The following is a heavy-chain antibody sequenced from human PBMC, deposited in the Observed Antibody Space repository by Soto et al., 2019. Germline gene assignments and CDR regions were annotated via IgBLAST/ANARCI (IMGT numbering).Heavy chain of an antibody. V-gene: IGHV3-48*01. D-gene: IGHD7-27*01. Sequence: GGSLRLSCAASGFTFSNYAMNWDRQAPGKGLEWVSYISSSSSVIDYADSVKGRFTVSRDNARNSLYLQMNSLRAEDTAVYYCARDLSWGSNWYYYMDVWGKGTTVTVSS. CDR1: GFTFSNYA. CDR3: ARDLSWGSNWYYYMDV. J-gene: IGHJ6*03. CDR2: ISSSSSVI.